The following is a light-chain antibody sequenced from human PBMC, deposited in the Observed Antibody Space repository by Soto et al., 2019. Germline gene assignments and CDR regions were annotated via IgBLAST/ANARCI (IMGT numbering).Light chain of an antibody. CDR2: SNN. J-gene: IGLJ1*01. CDR1: SSDIGSNS. V-gene: IGLV1-44*01. Sequence: QSVLTQPPSASRTPGQRVTIPCSGSSSDIGSNSVNWYQQLPGTAPKLLIYSNNQRPSGVPDRFSGSKSGTSASLAISGLQSEDEADYYCAAWDDSLNGFYVFGTGTKVTVL. CDR3: AAWDDSLNGFYV.